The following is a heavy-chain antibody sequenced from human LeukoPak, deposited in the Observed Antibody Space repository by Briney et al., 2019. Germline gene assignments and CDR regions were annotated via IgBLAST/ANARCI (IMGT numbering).Heavy chain of an antibody. D-gene: IGHD4-17*01. V-gene: IGHV4-34*01. CDR1: GGSFSGYY. CDR2: INHSGST. Sequence: LVNPSETLSLTCAVYGGSFSGYYWSWIRQPPGKGLEWIGEINHSGSTNYNPSLKSRVTISVDTSKNQFSLKLSSVTAADTAVYYCATRRTFNGDYYFDYWGQGTLVTVSS. J-gene: IGHJ4*02. CDR3: ATRRTFNGDYYFDY.